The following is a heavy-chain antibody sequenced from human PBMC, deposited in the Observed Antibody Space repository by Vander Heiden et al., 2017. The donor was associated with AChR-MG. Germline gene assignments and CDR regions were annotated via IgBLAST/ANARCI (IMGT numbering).Heavy chain of an antibody. V-gene: IGHV3-48*03. Sequence: EVQLVESGGGLVQPGGSLRLSCAASGFTFSSYEMNWVRQAPGKGLEWVSYISSSGSTIYYADSVKGRFTISRDNAKNSLYLQMNSLRAEDTAVYYCARYCTGGVCYYYYYMDVWGKGTTVTVSS. J-gene: IGHJ6*03. CDR3: ARYCTGGVCYYYYYMDV. CDR2: ISSSGSTI. D-gene: IGHD2-8*02. CDR1: GFTFSSYE.